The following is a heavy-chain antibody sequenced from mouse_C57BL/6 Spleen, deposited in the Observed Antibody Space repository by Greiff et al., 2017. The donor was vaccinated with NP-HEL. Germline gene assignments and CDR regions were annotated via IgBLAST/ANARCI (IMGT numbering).Heavy chain of an antibody. D-gene: IGHD1-1*01. Sequence: VQLQQSGPGLVAPSQSLSITCTVSGFSLTSYGVHWVRQPPGKGLEWLVVIWSDGSTTYNSALKSRLSISKDNSKSQVFLKMNSLQTDDTAMYYCARHGTTVVADYAMDYWGQGTSVTVSS. CDR3: ARHGTTVVADYAMDY. J-gene: IGHJ4*01. V-gene: IGHV2-6-1*01. CDR1: GFSLTSYG. CDR2: IWSDGST.